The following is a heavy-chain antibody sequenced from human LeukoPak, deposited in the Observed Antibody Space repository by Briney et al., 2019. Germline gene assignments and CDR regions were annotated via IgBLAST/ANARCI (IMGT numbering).Heavy chain of an antibody. CDR3: AKDYSNYDAFDI. J-gene: IGHJ3*02. Sequence: GRSLRLSCAASGFTFSSYGMHWVRQAPGKGLEWVAVISYDGSNKYYADSVKGRFTISRDNSKNTLYLQMNSLRAEDTAVYYCAKDYSNYDAFDIWGQGTMVTVSS. D-gene: IGHD4-11*01. V-gene: IGHV3-30*18. CDR2: ISYDGSNK. CDR1: GFTFSSYG.